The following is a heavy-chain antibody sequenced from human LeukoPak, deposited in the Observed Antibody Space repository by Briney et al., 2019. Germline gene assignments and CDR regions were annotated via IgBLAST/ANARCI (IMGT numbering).Heavy chain of an antibody. Sequence: PGGSLRLSCAASGFTFRSYSINWVRQAPGKGLEWVAVISYDGSNKYYADSVKGRFTISRDNSKNTLYLQMNSLRAEDTAVYYCARGRPGSEGYFNYCGQGTLVTVSS. D-gene: IGHD2-15*01. CDR3: ARGRPGSEGYFNY. J-gene: IGHJ4*02. V-gene: IGHV3-30*03. CDR2: ISYDGSNK. CDR1: GFTFRSYS.